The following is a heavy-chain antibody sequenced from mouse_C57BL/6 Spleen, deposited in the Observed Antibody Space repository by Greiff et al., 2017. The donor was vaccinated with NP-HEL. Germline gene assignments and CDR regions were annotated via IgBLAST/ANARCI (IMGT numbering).Heavy chain of an antibody. Sequence: QVQLQQSGAELARPGASVKLSCKASGYTFTSYGISWVQQSTGQGLEWIGEIYPRSGNTYYNEKFKGKATLTADKSSSTAYMELRSLTSEDSAVYFCARGTTVVDRCAYWGQGTLVTVSA. J-gene: IGHJ3*01. CDR3: ARGTTVVDRCAY. CDR1: GYTFTSYG. V-gene: IGHV1-81*01. CDR2: IYPRSGNT. D-gene: IGHD1-1*01.